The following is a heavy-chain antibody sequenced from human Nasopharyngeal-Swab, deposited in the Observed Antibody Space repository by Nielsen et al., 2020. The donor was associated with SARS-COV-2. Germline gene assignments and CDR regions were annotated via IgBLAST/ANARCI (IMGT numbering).Heavy chain of an antibody. CDR2: ISSGSSTI. Sequence: GESLKISCSASGFTFSSYSMNWVRQAPGKGLEWVSYISSGSSTIYYADSVKGRFTISRDNAKNSLYLQMNSLRAEDTAVYYCAGYCSSTSCSRNYYYYYMDVWGKGTTVTVSS. CDR3: AGYCSSTSCSRNYYYYYMDV. CDR1: GFTFSSYS. D-gene: IGHD2-2*01. V-gene: IGHV3-48*04. J-gene: IGHJ6*03.